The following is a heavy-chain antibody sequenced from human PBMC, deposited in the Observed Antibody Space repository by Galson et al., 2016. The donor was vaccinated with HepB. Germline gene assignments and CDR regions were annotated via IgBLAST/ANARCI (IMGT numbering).Heavy chain of an antibody. CDR1: GFTFSSYA. D-gene: IGHD4-17*01. V-gene: IGHV3-30-3*01. Sequence: SLRLSCAASGFTFSSYAMHWVRQAPGKGLEWVAVISYDGSNKYYADSVKGRFIISRDNSKNTLYLQMNRLRAEETAVYYCARDLGDSEKNWGQGTLVTVSS. CDR3: ARDLGDSEKN. CDR2: ISYDGSNK. J-gene: IGHJ4*02.